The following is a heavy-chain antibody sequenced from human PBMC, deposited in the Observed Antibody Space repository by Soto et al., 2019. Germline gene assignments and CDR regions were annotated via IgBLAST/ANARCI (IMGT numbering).Heavy chain of an antibody. CDR2: MSYDGTNE. CDR3: ATDRGPSGNDQLRLDF. D-gene: IGHD1-1*01. CDR1: GLTFHTFA. V-gene: IGHV3-30-3*01. J-gene: IGHJ4*02. Sequence: GGSLRLSCAASGLTFHTFAMHWVRQAPGKGVEWVAIMSYDGTNEYYADSVKGRFTISRDNSRSALYLQMNSLSRNDSTVYYCATDRGPSGNDQLRLDFWGPGTLVTVSS.